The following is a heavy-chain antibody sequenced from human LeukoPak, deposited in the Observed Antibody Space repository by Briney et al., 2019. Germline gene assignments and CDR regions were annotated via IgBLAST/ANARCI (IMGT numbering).Heavy chain of an antibody. J-gene: IGHJ6*03. CDR2: LYHPDST. CDR1: GHPINSANY. D-gene: IGHD3-10*01. V-gene: IGHV4-38-2*01. CDR3: ARQFDSYFYYYLDV. Sequence: KPSETLSLTCAVSGHPINSANYWVWIRQPPGKGLEWIGSLYHPDSTYYNPSLESRVTMSVDTSRNQFSLKLSFVTAADTAAYYCARQFDSYFYYYLDVWGTGTTVTVSS.